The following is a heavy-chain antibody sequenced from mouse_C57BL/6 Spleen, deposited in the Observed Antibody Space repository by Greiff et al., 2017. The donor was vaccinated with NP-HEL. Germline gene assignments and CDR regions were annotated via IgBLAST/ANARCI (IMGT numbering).Heavy chain of an antibody. CDR2: IDPGDGST. V-gene: IGHV14-2*01. CDR3: ARGNDCDVGNFDY. D-gene: IGHD2-4*01. J-gene: IGHJ2*01. CDR1: GYTFTGYC. Sequence: VQLQQPGAELVKPGASVKLSCTASGYTFTGYCMPWVKQRPEQGLEWIGRIDPGDGSTKYAPKFKGKATITADTSSSTAYLQLSSLTSEDAAVDDDARGNDCDVGNFDYWGQGTTLTVAS.